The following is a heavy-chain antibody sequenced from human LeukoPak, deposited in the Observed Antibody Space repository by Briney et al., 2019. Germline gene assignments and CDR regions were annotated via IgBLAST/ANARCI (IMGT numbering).Heavy chain of an antibody. CDR3: ARDWVGNLGIDFDY. V-gene: IGHV3-7*05. D-gene: IGHD2-21*01. J-gene: IGHJ4*02. CDR2: RNQDGSER. Sequence: GGSLRLSCTASGFTFTSYWINWVRQAPGKGLEWVANRNQDGSERFFVDSVKGRFTISRDNAKNSLFLQMNSLRAEDTAVYYCARDWVGNLGIDFDYWGQGTLVTVSS. CDR1: GFTFTSYW.